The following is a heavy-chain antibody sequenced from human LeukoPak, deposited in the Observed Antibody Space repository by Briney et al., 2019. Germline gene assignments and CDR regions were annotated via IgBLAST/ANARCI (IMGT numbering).Heavy chain of an antibody. CDR1: GYTFTSYD. CDR2: MNPNSGNT. D-gene: IGHD4-23*01. Sequence: ASVKVSCKASGYTFTSYDINWVRQATGQGLEWMGWMNPNSGNTGYAQKFQGRVTITADESTSTAHMELSSLRSEDTAVYYCARDRGVVTPFAGPYYFDYWGQGTLVTVSS. CDR3: ARDRGVVTPFAGPYYFDY. J-gene: IGHJ4*02. V-gene: IGHV1-8*01.